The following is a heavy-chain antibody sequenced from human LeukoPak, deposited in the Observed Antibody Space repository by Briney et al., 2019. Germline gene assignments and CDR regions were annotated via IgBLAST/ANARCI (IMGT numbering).Heavy chain of an antibody. CDR3: ARAGPSSSWHQFDY. J-gene: IGHJ4*02. CDR1: GFTFDDSV. Sequence: GGSLRLSCAASGFTFDDSVMSWVRQVPGKGLEWVSVIYSGGRTYYADSVKGRFTISRDNSKNTLYLQMNRLRAEDTAVYYCARAGPSSSWHQFDYWGQGTLVTVSS. D-gene: IGHD6-13*01. V-gene: IGHV3-66*01. CDR2: IYSGGRT.